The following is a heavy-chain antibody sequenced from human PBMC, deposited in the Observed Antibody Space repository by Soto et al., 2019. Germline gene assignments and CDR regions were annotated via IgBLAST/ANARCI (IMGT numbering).Heavy chain of an antibody. D-gene: IGHD6-13*01. Sequence: GGSLRLSCAASGFTFSSYAMSWVRQAPGKGLEWVSAISGSGGSTYYADSGKGRFTISRDNSKNTLDLQMNSLRAEDTAVYYCASRSSSWYYFDYWGQGTLVTVSS. CDR3: ASRSSSWYYFDY. J-gene: IGHJ4*02. CDR2: ISGSGGST. CDR1: GFTFSSYA. V-gene: IGHV3-23*01.